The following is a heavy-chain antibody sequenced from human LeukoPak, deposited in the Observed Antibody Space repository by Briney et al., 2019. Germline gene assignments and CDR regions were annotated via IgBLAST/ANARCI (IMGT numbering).Heavy chain of an antibody. CDR3: AKDHGMYGSNSGVDY. D-gene: IGHD4-23*01. V-gene: IGHV1-2*02. Sequence: ASVKVSCKASGYIFTGYYMHWVRQAPGQGLEWMGWINPNSGGTNYAQKFQGRVTMTRDTSISTAYMELSRLRSDDTAVYYCAKDHGMYGSNSGVDYWGQGTLVTVSS. CDR1: GYIFTGYY. J-gene: IGHJ4*02. CDR2: INPNSGGT.